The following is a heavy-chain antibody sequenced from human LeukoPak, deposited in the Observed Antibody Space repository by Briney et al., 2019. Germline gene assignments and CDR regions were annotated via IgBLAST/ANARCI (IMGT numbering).Heavy chain of an antibody. CDR2: IYYTGSI. Sequence: SETLSLTYSVSGDFISTGGYYWSWIRQHPGKGLEWIGYIYYTGSIYYSPSLKSRLTISIDTSKNQFSLKLSSVTAADTAVYYCARGRRIFGAHWGYYFDSWGQGTLVTVSS. CDR3: ARGRRIFGAHWGYYFDS. V-gene: IGHV4-31*03. CDR1: GDFISTGGYY. D-gene: IGHD3-3*02. J-gene: IGHJ4*02.